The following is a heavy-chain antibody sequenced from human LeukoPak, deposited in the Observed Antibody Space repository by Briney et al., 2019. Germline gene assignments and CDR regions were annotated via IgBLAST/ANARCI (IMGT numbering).Heavy chain of an antibody. Sequence: PSETLSLTCTVSGGSISSYYWSWIRQPPGKGLEWIGYINYSGSTNYNPSLKSRVTISVDTSKNQFSLKLSSVTAADTAVYYCARGLRGYSYGPEPPYYYYGMDVWGQGTTVTVSS. CDR1: GGSISSYY. V-gene: IGHV4-59*01. CDR2: INYSGST. J-gene: IGHJ6*02. D-gene: IGHD5-18*01. CDR3: ARGLRGYSYGPEPPYYYYGMDV.